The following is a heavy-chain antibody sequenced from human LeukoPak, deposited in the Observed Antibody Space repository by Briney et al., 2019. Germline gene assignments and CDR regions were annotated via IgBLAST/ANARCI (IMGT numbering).Heavy chain of an antibody. D-gene: IGHD2-8*01. CDR2: INPNSGGT. CDR3: ARAPDGWFDR. J-gene: IGHJ5*02. CDR1: GYTFIGYY. V-gene: IGHV1-2*02. Sequence: GASVKVSCKASGYTFIGYYIHLVRQAPGQGIEWMGWINPNSGGTNYAQKFVGRVTMNRDTCISTAYMELRGVRCDGTDAAHCARAPDGWFDRRGPGTLVTASS.